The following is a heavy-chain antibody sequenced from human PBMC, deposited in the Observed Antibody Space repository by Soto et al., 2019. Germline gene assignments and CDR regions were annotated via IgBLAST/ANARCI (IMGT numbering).Heavy chain of an antibody. J-gene: IGHJ5*02. CDR3: ARDRGESCSGGSCYWYWFDP. CDR1: GGSISSGGYY. V-gene: IGHV4-31*03. D-gene: IGHD2-15*01. CDR2: IYYSGST. Sequence: QVQLQESGPGLVKPSQTLSLTCTVSGGSISSGGYYWSWIRQHPGKGLEWIGYIYYSGSTYYTPSLKSRVTISVDTSKNQFSLKLSSVTAADTAVYYCARDRGESCSGGSCYWYWFDPWGQGTLVTVS.